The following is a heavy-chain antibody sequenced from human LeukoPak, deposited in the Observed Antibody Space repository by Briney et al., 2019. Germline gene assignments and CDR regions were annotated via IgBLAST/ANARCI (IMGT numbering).Heavy chain of an antibody. CDR1: GYTFTGYY. J-gene: IGHJ4*02. CDR2: INPNSGGT. V-gene: IGHV1-2*02. CDR3: ARDLTSHLLRTYPQAVAGSASDY. D-gene: IGHD6-19*01. Sequence: GASVKVSCKASGYTFTGYYIHWVRQAPGQGLEWMGWINPNSGGTNYAQKFQGRVTMTRDTSISTAYMELSRLRSDDTAVYYCARDLTSHLLRTYPQAVAGSASDYWGQGTLVTVSS.